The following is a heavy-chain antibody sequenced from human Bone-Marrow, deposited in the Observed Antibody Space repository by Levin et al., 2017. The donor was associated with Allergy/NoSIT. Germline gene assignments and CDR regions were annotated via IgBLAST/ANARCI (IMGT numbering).Heavy chain of an antibody. D-gene: IGHD6-6*01. Sequence: LSLTCAASGFTFSSYTMNWVRQAPGKGLEWVAYIDGSSNSIDYADSVRGRFTISRDNAKNSLYLQMNSLGAEDTAVYYCARDPTIASRPVFESWGQGTLVTVSS. V-gene: IGHV3-48*01. CDR1: GFTFSSYT. CDR3: ARDPTIASRPVFES. CDR2: IDGSSNSI. J-gene: IGHJ4*02.